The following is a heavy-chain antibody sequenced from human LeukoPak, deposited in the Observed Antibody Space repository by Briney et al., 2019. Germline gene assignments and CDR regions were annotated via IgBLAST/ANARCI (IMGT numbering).Heavy chain of an antibody. Sequence: PSETLSLTCTDSGGSISSYYWSWIRQPPGKGLEWIGYIYYSGSTNYNPSLKSRVTISVDTSKNQFSLKLSSVTAADTVVYYCARAYYYDSSGYYFDYWGQGTLVTVSS. V-gene: IGHV4-59*01. J-gene: IGHJ4*02. CDR1: GGSISSYY. CDR3: ARAYYYDSSGYYFDY. D-gene: IGHD3-22*01. CDR2: IYYSGST.